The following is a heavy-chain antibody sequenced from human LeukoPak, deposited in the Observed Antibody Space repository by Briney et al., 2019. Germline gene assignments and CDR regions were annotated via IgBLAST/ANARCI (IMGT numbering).Heavy chain of an antibody. CDR3: ARQGGVRGYYGSGSYYYDY. J-gene: IGHJ4*02. CDR2: IKGSGNT. D-gene: IGHD3-10*01. V-gene: IGHV4-59*01. Sequence: SETLSLTCTVSGGSLSTYYWTWIRQPPGKGLEWVGYIKGSGNTIYSPPLKSRVTISADSSKNQFSLILSSVTAADTAVYYCARQGGVRGYYGSGSYYYDYWGRGILVTVSS. CDR1: GGSLSTYY.